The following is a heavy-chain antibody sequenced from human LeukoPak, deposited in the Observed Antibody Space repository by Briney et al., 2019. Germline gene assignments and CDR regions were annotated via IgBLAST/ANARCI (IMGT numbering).Heavy chain of an antibody. Sequence: GESLKISCKGSGYSFTSYWIGWVRQMPGKGLEWMGIIYPGDSDTRYSPSFQGQVTISADKSISTAYLQWSSLKASDTAMYYCARPEELLFDAFDMWGQGTMVTVSS. CDR1: GYSFTSYW. V-gene: IGHV5-51*01. CDR2: IYPGDSDT. J-gene: IGHJ3*02. CDR3: ARPEELLFDAFDM. D-gene: IGHD3-16*01.